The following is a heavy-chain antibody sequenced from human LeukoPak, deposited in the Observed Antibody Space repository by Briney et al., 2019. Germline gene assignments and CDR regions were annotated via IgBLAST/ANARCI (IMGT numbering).Heavy chain of an antibody. Sequence: SETLSLTCSVSDGSITIDSYYWGWVRQPPGKGLEWIGSIYYSGSTYYTPSLKSRAFISVDTSQNHFSLSLRSVTAADTAVYYCTRVYNLDYYYYMDVWGKGTAVTVSS. V-gene: IGHV4-39*07. J-gene: IGHJ6*03. CDR2: IYYSGST. CDR3: TRVYNLDYYYYMDV. CDR1: DGSITIDSYY. D-gene: IGHD1-14*01.